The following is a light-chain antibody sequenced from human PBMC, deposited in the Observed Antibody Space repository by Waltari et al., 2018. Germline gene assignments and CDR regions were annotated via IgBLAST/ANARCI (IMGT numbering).Light chain of an antibody. CDR2: GAS. Sequence: EIVLTQSPGTLSLSPGERATLSCRASQSVTSNYLAWYQQKAGQAPRLLIYGASSRATGIPDRFSGSGSGTDFTLTISRLEPEDFAVYYCQQFDTSSYTFGQGTKVEI. V-gene: IGKV3-20*01. J-gene: IGKJ2*01. CDR1: QSVTSNY. CDR3: QQFDTSSYT.